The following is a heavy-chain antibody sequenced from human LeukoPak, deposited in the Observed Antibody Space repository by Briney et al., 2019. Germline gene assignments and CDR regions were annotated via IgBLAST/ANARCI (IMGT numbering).Heavy chain of an antibody. CDR1: GYTFTSYG. Sequence: ASVKVSCKASGYTFTSYGISWVRQAPGQGLEWMGWISAYNGNTNYAQKLQGGVTMTTDTSTSTAYMELRSLRSDDTAVYYCARMNYDFWSGYSYGMDVWGQGTTVTVSS. D-gene: IGHD3-3*01. CDR3: ARMNYDFWSGYSYGMDV. V-gene: IGHV1-18*01. J-gene: IGHJ6*02. CDR2: ISAYNGNT.